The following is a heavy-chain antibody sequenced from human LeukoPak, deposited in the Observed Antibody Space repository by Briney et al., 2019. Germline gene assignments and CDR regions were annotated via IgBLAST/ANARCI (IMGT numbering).Heavy chain of an antibody. D-gene: IGHD5-24*01. CDR2: IYYSGST. Sequence: PSETLSLTCTVSGGSISSSSYYWGWIRQPPGKGLEWIGSIYYSGSTYYNPSLKSRVTISVDTSKNQFSLKLSSVTAADTAVYYCARLSGWLQFDPFDYWGQGTLVTVSS. CDR3: ARLSGWLQFDPFDY. CDR1: GGSISSSSYY. V-gene: IGHV4-39*01. J-gene: IGHJ4*02.